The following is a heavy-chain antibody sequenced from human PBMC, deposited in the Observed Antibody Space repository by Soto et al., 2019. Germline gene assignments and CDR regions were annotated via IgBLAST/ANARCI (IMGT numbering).Heavy chain of an antibody. Sequence: PSETLSLTCTVSGGSISSGGYYWSWIRQHPGKGLEWIGYIYYSGSTYYNPSLKSRVTISADTSKNQLSLKLSSVTAADTAVYYCARDLLLGGYYMDVWGKGTTVTVSS. CDR1: GGSISSGGYY. CDR3: ARDLLLGGYYMDV. J-gene: IGHJ6*03. CDR2: IYYSGST. V-gene: IGHV4-31*03.